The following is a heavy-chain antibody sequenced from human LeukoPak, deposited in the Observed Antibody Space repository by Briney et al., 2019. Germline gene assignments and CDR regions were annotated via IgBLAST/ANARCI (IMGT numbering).Heavy chain of an antibody. CDR2: ISYDGGNK. V-gene: IGHV3-30*18. D-gene: IGHD3-10*01. Sequence: PGRSLRLSCAASGFTFSSYGMHWVRQAPGKGLEWVAVISYDGGNKYYADSVRGRFTISRDNSKNMLYLQMNSLRAEDTAVYYCAKPCGSGSYTFYFYGMDVWGHGTTVTVSS. CDR1: GFTFSSYG. J-gene: IGHJ6*02. CDR3: AKPCGSGSYTFYFYGMDV.